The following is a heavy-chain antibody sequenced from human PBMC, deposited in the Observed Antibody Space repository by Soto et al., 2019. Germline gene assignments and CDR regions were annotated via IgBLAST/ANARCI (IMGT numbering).Heavy chain of an antibody. CDR1: GGSFSGYY. J-gene: IGHJ5*02. CDR2: INHSGST. V-gene: IGHV4-34*01. D-gene: IGHD3-16*01. Sequence: SETLSLTCAVYGGSFSGYYWSWIRQPPGKGLEWIGEINHSGSTNYNPSLKSRVTISVDTSKNQFSLKLSSVTAADTAVYYCARGRGSYSIRNWFDPWGQGTLVTVSS. CDR3: ARGRGSYSIRNWFDP.